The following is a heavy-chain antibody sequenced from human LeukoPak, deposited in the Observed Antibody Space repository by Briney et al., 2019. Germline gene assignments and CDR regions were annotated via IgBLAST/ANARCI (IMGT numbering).Heavy chain of an antibody. V-gene: IGHV3-48*01. CDR1: GFTFSSYS. D-gene: IGHD2-2*02. J-gene: IGHJ6*03. Sequence: GGSLRLSCAASGFTFSSYSMNWVRQAPGKGLEWVSYISSSSTIYYADSVKGRFTISRDNAKNSLYLQMNSLRAEDTAVYYCARDAVPAAIPAYYYYYYMDVWGKGTTVTVSS. CDR2: ISSSSTI. CDR3: ARDAVPAAIPAYYYYYYMDV.